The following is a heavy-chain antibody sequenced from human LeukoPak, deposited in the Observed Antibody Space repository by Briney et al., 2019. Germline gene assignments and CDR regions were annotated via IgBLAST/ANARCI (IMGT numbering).Heavy chain of an antibody. V-gene: IGHV5-51*01. CDR3: ARTQGPTDYGDYGTGDNWFDP. CDR1: GYSFTSYW. J-gene: IGHJ5*02. CDR2: IYPGDSDT. Sequence: LGESLKISCKGSGYSFTSYWIGWVRQMPGKGLEWMGIIYPGDSDTRYSPSFQGQVTISADKSISTAYLQWSSLKASDTAMYYCARTQGPTDYGDYGTGDNWFDPWGQGTLVTVSS. D-gene: IGHD4-17*01.